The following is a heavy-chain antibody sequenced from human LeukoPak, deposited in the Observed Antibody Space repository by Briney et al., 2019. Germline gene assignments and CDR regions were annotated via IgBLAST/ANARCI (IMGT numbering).Heavy chain of an antibody. D-gene: IGHD3-10*01. J-gene: IGHJ6*02. V-gene: IGHV3-33*01. CDR2: IWYDGSNK. CDR1: GFTFSSYG. Sequence: QAGGSLRLSCAASGFTFSSYGMHWVRQAPGKGLEWVAVIWYDGSNKYYADSVKGRFTISRDNSKNTLYLQMNSLRAEDTAVYYCARGDRWFGAPYYYYYYYGMDVWGQGTTVTVSS. CDR3: ARGDRWFGAPYYYYYYYGMDV.